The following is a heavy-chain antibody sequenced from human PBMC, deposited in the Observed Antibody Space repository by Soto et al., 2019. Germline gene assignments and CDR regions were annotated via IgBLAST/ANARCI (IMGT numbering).Heavy chain of an antibody. Sequence: GGSLRLSCAASGFTFSSYAMHWVRQAPGKGLEWVAVISYDGSNKYYADSVKGRFTISRDNSKNTLYLQMNSLRAEDTAVYYCARDSRRQYYYDSSGYVYWGQGTLVTVSS. CDR3: ARDSRRQYYYDSSGYVY. D-gene: IGHD3-22*01. CDR1: GFTFSSYA. J-gene: IGHJ4*02. CDR2: ISYDGSNK. V-gene: IGHV3-30-3*01.